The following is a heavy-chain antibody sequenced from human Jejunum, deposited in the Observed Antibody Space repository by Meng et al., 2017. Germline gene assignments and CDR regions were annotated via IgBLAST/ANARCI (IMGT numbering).Heavy chain of an antibody. CDR1: GDSISNSSYY. CDR2: IYYSGTT. D-gene: IGHD3-22*01. J-gene: IGHJ4*02. CDR3: AREMTSAYFSES. Sequence: LELAVSGPGLVKPSEHLSLLCPAAGDSISNSSYYWGWIRQTPGKGLEWIGSIYYSGTTYYNPSLNSRVTISVDTSKSHFSLKLNSVTAADTAVYYCAREMTSAYFSESWGQGTLVTVSS. V-gene: IGHV4-39*07.